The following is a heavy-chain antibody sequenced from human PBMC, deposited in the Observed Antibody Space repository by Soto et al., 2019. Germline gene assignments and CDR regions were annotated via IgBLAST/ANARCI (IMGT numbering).Heavy chain of an antibody. CDR3: ARQRTAVVPQSYFDV. Sequence: PSETLSLTCTVTGDSISSISYYWVWIRQPPGKGLEWIGSIYYSGSTYNNPSLRSRVSMSIDTSKDQFSLKLKSVTAADTALYFCARQRTAVVPQSYFDVWAPGSSVTVSS. V-gene: IGHV4-39*01. CDR1: GDSISSISYY. D-gene: IGHD2-21*02. J-gene: IGHJ6*02. CDR2: IYYSGST.